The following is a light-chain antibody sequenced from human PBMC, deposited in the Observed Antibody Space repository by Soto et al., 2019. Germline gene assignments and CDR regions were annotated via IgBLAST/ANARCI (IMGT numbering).Light chain of an antibody. Sequence: QSVLTQPASVSGSPGQSIAISCTGTSSDVGGSNSVSWYQQHPGKAPKLLIYDVSNRPSGVSNRFSGSKSDNTASLTISGLQAEDEADYYCSSYATGASYVFGTGTKVTVL. J-gene: IGLJ1*01. CDR3: SSYATGASYV. V-gene: IGLV2-14*01. CDR2: DVS. CDR1: SSDVGGSNS.